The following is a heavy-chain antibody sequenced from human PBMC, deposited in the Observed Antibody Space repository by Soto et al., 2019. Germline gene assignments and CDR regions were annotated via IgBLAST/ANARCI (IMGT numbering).Heavy chain of an antibody. CDR2: IYYSVST. D-gene: IGHD3-16*02. J-gene: IGHJ1*01. CDR3: AREMRGHDYIWGSYRYISYFQH. CDR1: GGSISSGGYY. Sequence: QVQLQESGPGLVKPSQTLSLTCTVSGGSISSGGYYWSWIRQHPGKGLEWIGYIYYSVSTYYNPSLKSRVTISVDTSKNQFSLKLSSVTAADTAVYYCAREMRGHDYIWGSYRYISYFQHWGQGNLVTSSS. V-gene: IGHV4-31*03.